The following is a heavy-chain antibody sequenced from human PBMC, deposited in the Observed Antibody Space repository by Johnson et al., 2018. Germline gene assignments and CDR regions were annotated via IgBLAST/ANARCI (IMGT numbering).Heavy chain of an antibody. CDR3: AKDISTSGSCFDY. CDR1: GFTFDDYA. D-gene: IGHD2/OR15-2a*01. J-gene: IGHJ4*02. CDR2: ITWNSGSR. Sequence: VQLVQSGGGLVQPGRSLRLSCAASGFTFDDYAMHWVRQAPGKGLEWVSGITWNSGSRGYADSVKGRFTISRDNAKSSLYLQITSLRAEDTAFYYCAKDISTSGSCFDYWGQGTLVTVSS. V-gene: IGHV3-9*01.